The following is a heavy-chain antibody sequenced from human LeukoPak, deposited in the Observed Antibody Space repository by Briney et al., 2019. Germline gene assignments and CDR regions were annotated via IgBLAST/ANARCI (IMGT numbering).Heavy chain of an antibody. V-gene: IGHV1-69*10. Sequence: SVKVSCKASGGTFSSYAISWVRQAPGQGLEWMGGIIPIFGIANYAQKFQGRVTITADKSTSTAYMELSSLRSEDTAVYYCARDPQPYSYGSYYFDYWGQGTLVTVSS. CDR3: ARDPQPYSYGSYYFDY. J-gene: IGHJ4*02. CDR1: GGTFSSYA. CDR2: IIPIFGIA. D-gene: IGHD5-18*01.